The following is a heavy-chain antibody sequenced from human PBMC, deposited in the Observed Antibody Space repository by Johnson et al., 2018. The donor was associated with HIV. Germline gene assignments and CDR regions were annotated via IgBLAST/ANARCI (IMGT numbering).Heavy chain of an antibody. CDR2: IKSKTDGGTT. V-gene: IGHV3-15*01. J-gene: IGHJ3*02. Sequence: VQLVESGGGVVQPGGSLRLSCAASGFTFSNAWMSWVRQAPGKGLEWVGRIKSKTDGGTTDYAAPVKGRFTISRDDSKNTLYLQMNSLRPEDTAVYYCATALIRDAFDIWGQGTMVTVSS. D-gene: IGHD2-21*01. CDR3: ATALIRDAFDI. CDR1: GFTFSNAW.